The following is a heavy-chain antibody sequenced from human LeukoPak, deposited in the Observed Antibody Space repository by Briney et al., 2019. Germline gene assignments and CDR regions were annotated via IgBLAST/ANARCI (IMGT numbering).Heavy chain of an antibody. V-gene: IGHV4-39*07. CDR1: GGSINSYY. D-gene: IGHD2-2*01. J-gene: IGHJ4*02. Sequence: SETLSLTCTVSGGSINSYYWGWIRQPPGKGLEWIGSIYYSGSTYYNPSLKSRVTISVDTSKNQFSLKLSSVTAADTAVYYCATQGIVVVPALDYWGQGTLVTVSS. CDR2: IYYSGST. CDR3: ATQGIVVVPALDY.